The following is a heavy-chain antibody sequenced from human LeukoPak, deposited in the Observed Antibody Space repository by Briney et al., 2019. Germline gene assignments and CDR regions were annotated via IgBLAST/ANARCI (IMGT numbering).Heavy chain of an antibody. CDR1: GFTFSSYA. Sequence: PGGSLRLSCAASGFTFSSYAVHWVRQAPGKGLEWVAFIRYDGSNKYYADSVKGRFTISRDNSKNTLYLQMNSLRAEDTAVYYCAKDYYDSSGFFDYWGQGTLVTVSS. J-gene: IGHJ4*02. CDR3: AKDYYDSSGFFDY. D-gene: IGHD3-22*01. V-gene: IGHV3-30*02. CDR2: IRYDGSNK.